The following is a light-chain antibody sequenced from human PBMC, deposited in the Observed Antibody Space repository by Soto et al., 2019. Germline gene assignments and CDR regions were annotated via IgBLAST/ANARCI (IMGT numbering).Light chain of an antibody. CDR3: QQYDSYSWT. J-gene: IGKJ1*01. Sequence: DIQMTQSPSTLSASVGDRVTITCRASQSISSRLAWYQQKPWKVPKLRIYKASSLESGFPSRFSGSGSGTEFTLTISILQPDDFATYYCQQYDSYSWTFGQGTKVEI. CDR1: QSISSR. V-gene: IGKV1-5*03. CDR2: KAS.